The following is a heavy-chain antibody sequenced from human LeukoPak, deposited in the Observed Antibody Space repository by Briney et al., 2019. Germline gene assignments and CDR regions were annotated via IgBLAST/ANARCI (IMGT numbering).Heavy chain of an antibody. CDR3: ARDNHDYGAERYFDS. V-gene: IGHV1-18*01. CDR1: GYTFASYG. CDR2: ISGYTGNT. Sequence: ASAKVSCKASGYTFASYGISWVRQAPGQGLEWMGWISGYTGNTNYAQRLQGRVSMTTDTSTTTAYMELRSLRSDDTAVYFCARDNHDYGAERYFDSWGQGTLVTVSS. J-gene: IGHJ4*02. D-gene: IGHD4-17*01.